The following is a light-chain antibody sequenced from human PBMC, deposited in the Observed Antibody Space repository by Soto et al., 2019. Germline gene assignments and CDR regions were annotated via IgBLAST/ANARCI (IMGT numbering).Light chain of an antibody. CDR1: QTISSW. CDR3: QQSYSTPET. V-gene: IGKV1-39*01. Sequence: IHINPSPSPQSGSVRDRGPNPCPTSQTISSWLAWYQQKPGKAPKLLIYAASSLQSGVPSRFSGSGSGTDFTLTISSLQPEDFATYYCQQSYSTPETFGPGTKVDIK. CDR2: AAS. J-gene: IGKJ3*01.